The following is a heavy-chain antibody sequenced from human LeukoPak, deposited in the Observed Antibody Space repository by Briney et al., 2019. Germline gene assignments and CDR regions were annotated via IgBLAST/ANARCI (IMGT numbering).Heavy chain of an antibody. V-gene: IGHV4-38-2*02. CDR2: IHHSGST. CDR1: GYSITNDYF. Sequence: PSETLPLTCTVSGYSITNDYFWGWIRQPPGKGLEWIGSIHHSGSTYYNAPLRSRVTIAVDTSKNQFSLRLNSVTAADTAVYYCAREDPQTTVPEGLDVWGQGTTVTVSS. CDR3: AREDPQTTVPEGLDV. J-gene: IGHJ6*02. D-gene: IGHD4-17*01.